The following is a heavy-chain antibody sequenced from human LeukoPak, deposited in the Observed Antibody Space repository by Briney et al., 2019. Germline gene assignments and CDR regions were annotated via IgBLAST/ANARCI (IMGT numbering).Heavy chain of an antibody. V-gene: IGHV1-8*03. CDR3: ATADLSPYSSSGYFDY. Sequence: ASVKVSCKASGYTFTSYDINWVRQATGQGLEWMGWMNPNSGNTGYAQKFQGRVTITRNTSISTAYMELSSLRSEDTAVYYCATADLSPYSSSGYFDYWGQGTLVTVSS. D-gene: IGHD6-6*01. CDR2: MNPNSGNT. CDR1: GYTFTSYD. J-gene: IGHJ4*02.